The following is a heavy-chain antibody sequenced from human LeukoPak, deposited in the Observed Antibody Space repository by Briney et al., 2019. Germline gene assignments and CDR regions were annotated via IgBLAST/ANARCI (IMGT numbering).Heavy chain of an antibody. J-gene: IGHJ6*03. D-gene: IGHD2-2*01. CDR2: ISSASYHR. Sequence: GGSLRLSCAASGFTFSSYAMTWVRQAPGKGLEWISSISSASYHRFYTDSVKGRFIISRDNANNLLFLEMSSLRAEDTAVYYCARDEGTSCPHDSACNNYYYHMDVWGKGTTVTVSS. V-gene: IGHV3-21*06. CDR1: GFTFSSYA. CDR3: ARDEGTSCPHDSACNNYYYHMDV.